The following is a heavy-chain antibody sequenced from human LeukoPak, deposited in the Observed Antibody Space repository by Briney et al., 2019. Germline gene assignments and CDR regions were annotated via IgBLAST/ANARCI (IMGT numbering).Heavy chain of an antibody. CDR1: GSSFTSYW. D-gene: IGHD4-11*01. V-gene: IGHV5-51*01. J-gene: IGHJ4*02. CDR3: ARQLGYSNYAPADY. Sequence: GEALKISYQGSGSSFTSYWIGWVRQMPGKGLEWMGIIYPGDSDTRYSPSFQGQVTISADKSISTAYLQWSSLKASDTAMYYCARQLGYSNYAPADYWGQGTLVTVSS. CDR2: IYPGDSDT.